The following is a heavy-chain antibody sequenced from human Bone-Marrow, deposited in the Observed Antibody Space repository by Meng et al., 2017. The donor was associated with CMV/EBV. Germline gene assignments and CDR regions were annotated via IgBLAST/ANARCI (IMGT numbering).Heavy chain of an antibody. CDR3: ARGRRYCSSISCQTYFDY. J-gene: IGHJ4*02. D-gene: IGHD2-2*01. V-gene: IGHV3-23*03. CDR1: GFTFSSYA. CDR2: IYSGGSST. Sequence: GGSLRLSCAASGFTFSSYAMSWVRQAPGKGLEWVSVIYSGGSSTYYADSVKGRFTISRDNSKNTLYLQMNSLRAEDTAIYSCARGRRYCSSISCQTYFDYWGQGTLVTVSS.